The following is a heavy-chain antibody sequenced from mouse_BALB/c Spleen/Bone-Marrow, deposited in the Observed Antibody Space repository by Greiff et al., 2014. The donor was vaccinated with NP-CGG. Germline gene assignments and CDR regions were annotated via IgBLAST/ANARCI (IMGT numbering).Heavy chain of an antibody. CDR2: INPYNGGT. CDR1: GYSFTGYT. J-gene: IGHJ4*01. V-gene: IGHV1-18*01. CDR3: ARGITTGMDY. Sequence: EVKLMESGPELVKPGASLKISCKASGYSFTGYTMNWVKQSHGKNLEWIGLINPYNGGTTYNQKFKGKATLTVDKSSSSAYMELLSLTSEDSAVCYCARGITTGMDYWGQGTSVTVSS. D-gene: IGHD1-1*01.